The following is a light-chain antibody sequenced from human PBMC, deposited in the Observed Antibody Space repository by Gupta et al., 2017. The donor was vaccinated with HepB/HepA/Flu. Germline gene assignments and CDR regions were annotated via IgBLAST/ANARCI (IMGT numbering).Light chain of an antibody. CDR3: QHSCHHSWT. CDR1: QSLLHSNGYNY. V-gene: IGKV2-28*01. J-gene: IGKJ1*01. CDR2: LGS. Sequence: DIVMTQSPLSLPVTPGEPASISCRSSQSLLHSNGYNYLDWYLQKPGQSPQLLIYLGSKRDYGVPSRFSGSGSGTEFTLNISRLEDEDVGYYYCQHSCHHSWTFGQGTKVEI.